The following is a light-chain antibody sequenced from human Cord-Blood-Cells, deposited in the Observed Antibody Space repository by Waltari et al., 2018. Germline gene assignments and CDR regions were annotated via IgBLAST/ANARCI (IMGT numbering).Light chain of an antibody. Sequence: SSELTQDPAVSVALGQTVRITCQGDSLRSYYASWYQQKPGQAPVRVIYGKNNRPSGIPDRFPGSRAGNTASLTITGAQAEDEADYYCNSRDSSGNHLVFGGGTKLTVL. CDR2: GKN. CDR1: SLRSYY. J-gene: IGLJ2*01. CDR3: NSRDSSGNHLV. V-gene: IGLV3-19*01.